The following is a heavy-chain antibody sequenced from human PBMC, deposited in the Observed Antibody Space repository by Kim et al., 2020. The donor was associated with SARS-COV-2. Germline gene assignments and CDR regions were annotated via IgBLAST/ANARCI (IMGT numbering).Heavy chain of an antibody. V-gene: IGHV5-51*01. Sequence: GESLKISCKGSGYSFTSYWIGWVRQMPGKGLEWMGIIYPGDSDTRYSPSFQGQVTISDDKSISTAYLQWSSLKASDTAMYYCARRSRYCSSTSCYTDWYFDLWGLGTLVTVSS. CDR1: GYSFTSYW. CDR3: ARRSRYCSSTSCYTDWYFDL. J-gene: IGHJ2*01. CDR2: IYPGDSDT. D-gene: IGHD2-2*02.